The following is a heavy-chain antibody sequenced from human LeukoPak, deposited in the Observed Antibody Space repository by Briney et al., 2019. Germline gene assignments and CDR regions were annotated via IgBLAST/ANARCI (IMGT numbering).Heavy chain of an antibody. CDR2: INHSGST. CDR1: GGSFSGYY. J-gene: IGHJ6*03. CDR3: ARGWAAAVYYYMDV. Sequence: PSETLSLTCAVYGGSFSGYYWSWLRQPTGKGLEWIGEINHSGSTNYNPSLKSRVTISVDTSKKQFSLKLSSVTAADTAVYYCARGWAAAVYYYMDVWGKGTTVTVSS. V-gene: IGHV4-34*01. D-gene: IGHD6-13*01.